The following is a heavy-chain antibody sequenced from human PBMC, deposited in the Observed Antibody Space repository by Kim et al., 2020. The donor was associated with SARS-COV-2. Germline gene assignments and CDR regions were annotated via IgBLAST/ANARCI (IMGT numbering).Heavy chain of an antibody. J-gene: IGHJ4*02. V-gene: IGHV4-39*01. Sequence: SETLSLTCTVSGGSISSSSYYWGWIRQPPGKGLEWIGSIYYIGSTYYNPSLKSRVTISVDTSKNQFSLKLSSVTAADTAVYYCARLPLYDYVCTVGPNDYCCQGTLVTVSS. CDR3: ARLPLYDYVCTVGPNDY. CDR1: GGSISSSSYY. D-gene: IGHD3-16*01. CDR2: IYYIGST.